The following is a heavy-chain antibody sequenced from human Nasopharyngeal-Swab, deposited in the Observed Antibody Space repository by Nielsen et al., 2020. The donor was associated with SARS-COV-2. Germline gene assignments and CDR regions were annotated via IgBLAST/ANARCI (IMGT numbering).Heavy chain of an antibody. CDR3: ARDQMVVVPAAINYYYGMDV. V-gene: IGHV1-2*02. CDR2: INPNSGGT. D-gene: IGHD2-2*01. J-gene: IGHJ6*02. CDR1: GYTFTGYY. Sequence: ASVKVSCKASGYTFTGYYMHWVRQAPGQGLEWMGWINPNSGGTNYAQKFQGRVTMTRDTSISTAYMELSRLRSDDTAVYYCARDQMVVVPAAINYYYGMDVWGQGTTVTVSS.